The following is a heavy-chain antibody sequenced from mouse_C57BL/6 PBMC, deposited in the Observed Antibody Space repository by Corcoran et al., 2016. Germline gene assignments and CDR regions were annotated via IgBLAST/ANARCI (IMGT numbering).Heavy chain of an antibody. CDR2: INTYSGVP. CDR1: GYTFTTYG. D-gene: IGHD2-12*01. J-gene: IGHJ2*01. V-gene: IGHV9-3*01. CDR3: AREADYTNGDYFDY. Sequence: QIQLVQSGPELKKPGETVKISCKASGYTFTTYGMSWVKQAPGKGLKWMGWINTYSGVPTYADDFKGRFAFSLETSASTAYLQINNLKNEDTATYFCAREADYTNGDYFDYWGQGTTLTVSS.